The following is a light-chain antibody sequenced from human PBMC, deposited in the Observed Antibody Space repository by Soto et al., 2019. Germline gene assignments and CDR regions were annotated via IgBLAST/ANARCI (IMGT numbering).Light chain of an antibody. V-gene: IGKV3-11*01. CDR2: DAS. CDR3: QQRSNWLT. CDR1: QSVSSY. J-gene: IGKJ4*01. Sequence: IVLTQSPGTLSLSPGERATLSCRASQSVSSYLAWYQQKPGQAPRLLIYDASNRATGIPARFSGSGSGTDFTLTIRSLQPEDFAVYYCQQRSNWLTFGGGTKVDIK.